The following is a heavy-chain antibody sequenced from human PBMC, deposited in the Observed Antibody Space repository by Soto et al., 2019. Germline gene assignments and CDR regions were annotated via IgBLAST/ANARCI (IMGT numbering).Heavy chain of an antibody. D-gene: IGHD3-22*01. J-gene: IGHJ5*02. Sequence: ASVKVSCKASEYTFNYYTIQWVRQAPGQSLEWMGWRSAETGNTKYSQKFQGRVTITGDTSASTAYMELSSLTSEDTAVYYCAASDTSGYYFPNWFDPWGQGTLVTVYS. V-gene: IGHV1-3*01. CDR2: RSAETGNT. CDR3: AASDTSGYYFPNWFDP. CDR1: EYTFNYYT.